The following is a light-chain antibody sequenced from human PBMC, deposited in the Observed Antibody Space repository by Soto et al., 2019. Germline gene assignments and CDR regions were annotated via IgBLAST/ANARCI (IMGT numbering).Light chain of an antibody. CDR1: QSVGSN. CDR3: QQYNNWPPLT. V-gene: IGKV3-15*01. CDR2: GAS. Sequence: IVKTQSPATPSVSPGDRATLSCRASQSVGSNLAWYQQKPGQAPRLLTYGASTRATGIPARFSGSGSGTEFTLTIISLQSEDFAVYYGQQYNNWPPLTFGGGTKVDIK. J-gene: IGKJ4*01.